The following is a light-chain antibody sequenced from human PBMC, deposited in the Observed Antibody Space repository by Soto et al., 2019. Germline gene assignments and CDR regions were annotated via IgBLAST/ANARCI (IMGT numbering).Light chain of an antibody. CDR1: QTISDTF. V-gene: IGKV3-20*01. CDR3: QQFGVSPT. Sequence: EIVLTQSPGTLSLSPGARATLSCRASQTISDTFLAWYQPKPGQAPRLLIYGASSRATDIPDRFSGTGSGTDFTLTIDRLEPEDFAVYYCQQFGVSPTFGGGTKVEIK. CDR2: GAS. J-gene: IGKJ4*01.